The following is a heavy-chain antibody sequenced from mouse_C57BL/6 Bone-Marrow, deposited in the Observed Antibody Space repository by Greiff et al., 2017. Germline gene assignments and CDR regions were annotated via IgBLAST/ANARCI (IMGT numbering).Heavy chain of an antibody. CDR2: IRLKSDNYAT. J-gene: IGHJ2*01. V-gene: IGHV6-3*01. CDR3: TFITTVVEGY. Sequence: DVQLVESGGGLVQPGGSMKLSCVASGFTFSNYWMNWVRQSPEKGLEWVAQIRLKSDNYATHYAESVKGRFTISSDDSKSSVYLQMNNLRAEDTGIYYCTFITTVVEGYWGQGTTLTVSS. D-gene: IGHD1-1*01. CDR1: GFTFSNYW.